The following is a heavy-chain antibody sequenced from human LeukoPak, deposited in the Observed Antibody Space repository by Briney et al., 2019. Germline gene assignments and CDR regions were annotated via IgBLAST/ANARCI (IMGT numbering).Heavy chain of an antibody. CDR1: GFTVSSNY. Sequence: GGSLRLSCAASGFTVSSNYMSWVRQAPGKGLEWVSVIYSGGTTYYADSVKGRFTISRDNPKNTLYLQMNSLRAEDTAVYYCARAAGGHYYDSSGYLNYWGQGTLVTVSS. V-gene: IGHV3-53*01. D-gene: IGHD3-22*01. CDR2: IYSGGTT. J-gene: IGHJ4*02. CDR3: ARAAGGHYYDSSGYLNY.